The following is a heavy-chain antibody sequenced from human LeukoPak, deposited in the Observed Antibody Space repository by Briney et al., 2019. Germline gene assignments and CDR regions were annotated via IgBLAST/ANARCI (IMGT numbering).Heavy chain of an antibody. CDR1: GGSFNGYY. CDR3: ARVLGSQGDILTGRESNWFDP. J-gene: IGHJ5*02. Sequence: SETLSLTCAVYGGSFNGYYWSWIRQPPGKGLEWIGEINHSGSTNYNPSLKSRVTISVDTSKNQFSLKLSSVTAAGTAVYYCARVLGSQGDILTGRESNWFDPWGQGTLVTVSS. V-gene: IGHV4-34*01. D-gene: IGHD3-9*01. CDR2: INHSGST.